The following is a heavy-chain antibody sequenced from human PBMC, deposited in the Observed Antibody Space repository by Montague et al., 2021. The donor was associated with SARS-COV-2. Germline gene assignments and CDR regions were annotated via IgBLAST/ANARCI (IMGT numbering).Heavy chain of an antibody. CDR3: TRGAPGY. CDR2: ISHSGSA. CDR1: GGSFSDYK. Sequence: SETLSLTCAVYGGSFSDYKWTWIRQSPGKGLEWLGQISHSGSANYNPSLKSRVTISVDTAKNQFSLTLTSANVADTAVYYCTRGAPGYWGQGTLVTVSS. V-gene: IGHV4-34*01. J-gene: IGHJ4*02.